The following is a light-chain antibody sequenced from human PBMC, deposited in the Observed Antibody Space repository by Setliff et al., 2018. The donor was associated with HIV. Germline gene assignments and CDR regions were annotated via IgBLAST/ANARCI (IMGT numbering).Light chain of an antibody. J-gene: IGLJ1*01. V-gene: IGLV2-23*02. Sequence: QSVLAQPASVSGSPGQSIAISCTGTSSDVGIYNLVSWYQHHPGKAPKLIIYEVNKRPSGVSNRFSGSKSGNTASLTISGLQPEDEADYYCCSYAGSNTPFVFGTGTKVTVL. CDR3: CSYAGSNTPFV. CDR1: SSDVGIYNL. CDR2: EVN.